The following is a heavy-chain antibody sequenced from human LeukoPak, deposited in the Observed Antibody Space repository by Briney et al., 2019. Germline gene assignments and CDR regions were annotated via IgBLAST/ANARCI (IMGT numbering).Heavy chain of an antibody. J-gene: IGHJ6*02. CDR1: GYTFTSSD. D-gene: IGHD6-13*01. Sequence: RGASVKVSCKASGYTFTSSDINWVRQATGQGPEWMGWMNPNSGNTDYAQKFQGRVTMTRNTSISTAYMELSSLRSEDTAVYYCARGQKDNGVSSSWYYFGMDVWGQGTTVTVSS. CDR3: ARGQKDNGVSSSWYYFGMDV. V-gene: IGHV1-8*01. CDR2: MNPNSGNT.